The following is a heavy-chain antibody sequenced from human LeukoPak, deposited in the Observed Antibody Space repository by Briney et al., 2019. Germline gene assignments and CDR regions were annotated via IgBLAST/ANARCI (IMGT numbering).Heavy chain of an antibody. CDR1: GGSISSSSYY. Sequence: SETLSLTCTVSGGSISSSSYYWGWIRQPPGKGLEWIGSIYYSGSTYYNPSLKSRVTISVDTSKNQFSLKLSSVTAADTAVYYCARRNGSGSSYYYYMDVWGKGTTVTVSS. V-gene: IGHV4-39*01. J-gene: IGHJ6*03. CDR2: IYYSGST. D-gene: IGHD3-10*01. CDR3: ARRNGSGSSYYYYMDV.